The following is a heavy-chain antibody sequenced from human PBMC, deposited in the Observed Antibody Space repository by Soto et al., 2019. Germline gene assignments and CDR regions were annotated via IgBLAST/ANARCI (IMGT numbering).Heavy chain of an antibody. V-gene: IGHV3-33*01. Sequence: GGSLRLSCAPSGFTFSSYGMHWVRQAPGKGLEWVAVIWYDGSNKYYADSVKGRFTISRDNYKNTLYLQMNSLRAEDKDVYYCERDTNNWNYGSFDYWGQGTLVTVSS. CDR1: GFTFSSYG. CDR2: IWYDGSNK. D-gene: IGHD1-7*01. CDR3: ERDTNNWNYGSFDY. J-gene: IGHJ4*02.